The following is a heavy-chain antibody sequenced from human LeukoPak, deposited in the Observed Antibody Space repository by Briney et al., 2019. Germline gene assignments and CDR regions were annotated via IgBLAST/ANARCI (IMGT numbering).Heavy chain of an antibody. V-gene: IGHV5-51*01. CDR3: ASHTSYGDYGLDY. D-gene: IGHD4-17*01. CDR1: GYSLTSYW. J-gene: IGHJ4*02. Sequence: GESLKISCKGSGYSLTSYWIGWVRQMPGKGLGWMGIIYPGDSDTRYSPSFQGQVTISADKSISTAYLQWSSLKASDTAMYYCASHTSYGDYGLDYWGQGTLVTVSS. CDR2: IYPGDSDT.